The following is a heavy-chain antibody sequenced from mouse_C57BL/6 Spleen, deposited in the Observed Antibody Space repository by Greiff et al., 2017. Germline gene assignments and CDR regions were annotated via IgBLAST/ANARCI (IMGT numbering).Heavy chain of an antibody. Sequence: VQLQQSGPVLVRPGSSVKLSCKASGFTFTSYCMHWVKQRPIQGLEWIGNIDPSDGETRYNQKFKDKATLTVDKSSSTAYMQLMSLTSEDSAVYDCASSGYCGSRGLAMGYWGQGTSVTVST. J-gene: IGHJ4*01. D-gene: IGHD1-1*01. CDR3: ASSGYCGSRGLAMGY. CDR1: GFTFTSYC. V-gene: IGHV1-52*01. CDR2: IDPSDGET.